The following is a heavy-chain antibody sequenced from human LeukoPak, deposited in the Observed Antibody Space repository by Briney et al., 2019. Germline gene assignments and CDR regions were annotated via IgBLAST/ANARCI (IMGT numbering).Heavy chain of an antibody. CDR1: GYTFTGYY. CDR2: INPNSGGT. D-gene: IGHD3-22*01. V-gene: IGHV1-2*02. CDR3: ARDWTTRRVVTQLDY. J-gene: IGHJ4*02. Sequence: ASVKVSCKASGYTFTGYYMHWVRQAPGQGLEWMGWINPNSGGTNYAQKFQGRVTMTRDTSISTAYMELSRLRSDDTTVYYCARDWTTRRVVTQLDYWGQGTLVTVSS.